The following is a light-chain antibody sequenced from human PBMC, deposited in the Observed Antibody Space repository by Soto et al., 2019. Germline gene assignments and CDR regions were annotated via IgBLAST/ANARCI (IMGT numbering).Light chain of an antibody. CDR1: QGVGNF. V-gene: IGKV1-9*01. CDR2: AAS. J-gene: IGKJ5*01. CDR3: QQLNSYPLT. Sequence: DIQLTQSPSFLSASVGDRVTLTCRASQGVGNFLAWYQKKPGKAPELLIYAASTLQSGVPSRFSGSGSRTEFTLTISSLQAEDFATYYCQQLNSYPLTFGPGTRLEIK.